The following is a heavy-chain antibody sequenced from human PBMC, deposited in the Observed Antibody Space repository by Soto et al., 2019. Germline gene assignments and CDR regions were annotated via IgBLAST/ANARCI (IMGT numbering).Heavy chain of an antibody. Sequence: LSLTCAVSGYSITSDYYWGWIRQPPGKGLEWIGSIYSGSTYYNPSLKSRVTISVDTSKNQFSLRLTSVTAADTAMYYCAKKGYYPSGKINLFDSWGQGTLVTGLL. CDR2: IYSGST. V-gene: IGHV4-38-2*01. CDR1: GYSITSDYY. CDR3: AKKGYYPSGKINLFDS. J-gene: IGHJ4*02. D-gene: IGHD3-10*01.